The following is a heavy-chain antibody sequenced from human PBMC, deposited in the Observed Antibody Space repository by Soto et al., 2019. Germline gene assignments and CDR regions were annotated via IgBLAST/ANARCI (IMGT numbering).Heavy chain of an antibody. J-gene: IGHJ6*02. Sequence: SVKVSCKASGGTFSSYAISWVRQAPGQGLEWMGGIIPIFGTANYAQKFQGRVTITADESTSTAYMELSSLRSEDTAVYYCASDYYGSGSPVGRMDVWGQGTTVTVSS. CDR2: IIPIFGTA. D-gene: IGHD3-10*01. CDR3: ASDYYGSGSPVGRMDV. CDR1: GGTFSSYA. V-gene: IGHV1-69*13.